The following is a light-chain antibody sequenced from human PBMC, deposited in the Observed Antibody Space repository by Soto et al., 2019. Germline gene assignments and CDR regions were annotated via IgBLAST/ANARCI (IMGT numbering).Light chain of an antibody. CDR1: QGISSY. J-gene: IGKJ1*01. V-gene: IGKV1-8*01. Sequence: AIRMTQSPSSLSASTGDRVTITCRASQGISSYLAWYQQKPGKAPKLLIYAASTLQSGVPSRFSGSGSGTDFTLTISCLQSEDFATYYCQQYYSDPPTFGQGTKVDIK. CDR2: AAS. CDR3: QQYYSDPPT.